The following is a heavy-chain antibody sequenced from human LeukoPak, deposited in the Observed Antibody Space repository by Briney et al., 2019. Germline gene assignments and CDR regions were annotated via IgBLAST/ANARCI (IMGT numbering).Heavy chain of an antibody. Sequence: GESLKISCKGSGYSFTNYWIGWVRQMPGKGLEWMGIIYPGDSDTRYSPSFQGQVTISADKSISTAYLQWSSLKASDTAMYYCARGDCSGGSCYAPDWFDPWGQGTLVTVSS. CDR2: IYPGDSDT. CDR3: ARGDCSGGSCYAPDWFDP. D-gene: IGHD2-15*01. J-gene: IGHJ5*02. V-gene: IGHV5-51*01. CDR1: GYSFTNYW.